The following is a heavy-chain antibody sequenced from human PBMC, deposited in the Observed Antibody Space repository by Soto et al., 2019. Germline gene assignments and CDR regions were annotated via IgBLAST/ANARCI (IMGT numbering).Heavy chain of an antibody. Sequence: QVQLQQWGAGLLKPSETLSLSCAVYGGYFNDNYYTWFRQPPGKGLEWIGEISRSGTTKYIPSLKSRASISFDTSMTQVSLKVTSVTAADTAVYYCATSLWFGTQVELWGQGALVTVYS. D-gene: IGHD3-10*01. J-gene: IGHJ5*02. V-gene: IGHV4-34*01. CDR2: ISRSGTT. CDR3: ATSLWFGTQVEL. CDR1: GGYFNDNY.